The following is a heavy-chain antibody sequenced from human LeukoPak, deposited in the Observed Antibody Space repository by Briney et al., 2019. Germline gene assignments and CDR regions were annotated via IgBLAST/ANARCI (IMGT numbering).Heavy chain of an antibody. CDR1: GLTVSSNY. Sequence: GGSLRLSCAASGLTVSSNYMSWVRQAPGKGLEWVSAISGSGGSTYYADSVKGRFTISRDNSKNTLYLQMNSLRAEDTAVYYCAKDRSTSSFDYWGQGTLITVSS. V-gene: IGHV3-23*01. CDR3: AKDRSTSSFDY. J-gene: IGHJ4*02. CDR2: ISGSGGST. D-gene: IGHD2-2*01.